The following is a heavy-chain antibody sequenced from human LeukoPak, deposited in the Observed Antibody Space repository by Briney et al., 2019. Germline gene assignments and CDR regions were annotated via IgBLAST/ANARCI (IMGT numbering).Heavy chain of an antibody. CDR3: ARDPQHSMDV. CDR1: GYTFSSHG. V-gene: IGHV3-33*01. Sequence: GGSLRLSCVASGYTFSSHGMHWVRQAPGKGLEWVAVLWYDGSTTYYADSVKGRFTISRDDSKNTLYLRMNSLRADDTAVYYCARDPQHSMDVWGQGTTVTVSS. D-gene: IGHD5-18*01. J-gene: IGHJ6*02. CDR2: LWYDGSTT.